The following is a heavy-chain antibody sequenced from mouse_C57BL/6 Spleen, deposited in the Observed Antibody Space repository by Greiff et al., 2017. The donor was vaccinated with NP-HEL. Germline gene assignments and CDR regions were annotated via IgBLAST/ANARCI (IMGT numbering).Heavy chain of an antibody. Sequence: VQLQQSGPELVKPGASVKISCKASGYTFTDYYMNWVKQSHGKSLEWIGDINPNNGGTSYNQKFKGKATLTVDKSSSTAYMELRSLTSEDSAVYYCASHYYDYDEFDYWGQGTTLTVSS. CDR1: GYTFTDYY. V-gene: IGHV1-26*01. CDR3: ASHYYDYDEFDY. CDR2: INPNNGGT. J-gene: IGHJ2*01. D-gene: IGHD2-4*01.